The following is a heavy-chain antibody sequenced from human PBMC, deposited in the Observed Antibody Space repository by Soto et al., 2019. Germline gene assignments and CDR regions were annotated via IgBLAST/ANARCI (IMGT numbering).Heavy chain of an antibody. D-gene: IGHD1-1*01. CDR3: VRDNALTDDLFDD. Sequence: GGSLRLSCAASGFTFSSFWMHWVRQAPGKGLVWVSHIDNDGSSTNYADSVKGRFTISRDNAKNTLYLQMNSLRAEDTAVYYCVRDNALTDDLFDDWGQGT. J-gene: IGHJ4*02. V-gene: IGHV3-74*01. CDR1: GFTFSSFW. CDR2: IDNDGSST.